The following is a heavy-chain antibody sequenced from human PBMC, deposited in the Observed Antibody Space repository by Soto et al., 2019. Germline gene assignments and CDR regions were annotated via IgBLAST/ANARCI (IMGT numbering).Heavy chain of an antibody. V-gene: IGHV4-39*01. CDR1: GGSINSSTSY. CDR3: ARPVNYDYYYMDV. J-gene: IGHJ6*03. CDR2: INYSGST. Sequence: QLQLQESGPGLVKPSETLSLTCTVSGGSINSSTSYWGWIRQPPGKGLEWIGSINYSGSTSYSPSLNSRVTISADTSKNQFSLKLSSVTAADTAVYYCARPVNYDYYYMDVWGKGTMVTVSS.